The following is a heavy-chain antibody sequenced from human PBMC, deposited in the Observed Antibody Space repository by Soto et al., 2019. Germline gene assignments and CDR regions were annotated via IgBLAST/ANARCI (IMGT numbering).Heavy chain of an antibody. D-gene: IGHD3-3*01. J-gene: IGHJ3*02. CDR1: GYPVTAYY. V-gene: IGHV1-2*02. Sequence: QLHLVQSGAVVKKPGASVTVSCSASGYPVTAYYMHWVRQAPGRGLEWMGGINPATGAAKYTQTFQGRVTMTRDTPTGTVFTELGGLTSGDTAVFYWARGGGVGVAGSAAFDMWGQGTLVTVSS. CDR3: ARGGGVGVAGSAAFDM. CDR2: INPATGAA.